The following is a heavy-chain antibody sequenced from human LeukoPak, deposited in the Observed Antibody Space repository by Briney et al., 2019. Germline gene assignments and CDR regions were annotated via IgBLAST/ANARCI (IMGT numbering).Heavy chain of an antibody. CDR2: IYHSGSN. J-gene: IGHJ3*02. CDR3: ARQAKYSSRGRRFYI. V-gene: IGHV4-59*08. CDR1: GGSISSYY. D-gene: IGHD6-6*01. Sequence: SSETLTLTCTVSGGSISSYYWSWIRQPPGKGLEWVGSIYHSGSNYYNPSLKSRVTISVDTSKNQFSRKLSSATAADTAVYYCARQAKYSSRGRRFYIWGQGKMVTVSS.